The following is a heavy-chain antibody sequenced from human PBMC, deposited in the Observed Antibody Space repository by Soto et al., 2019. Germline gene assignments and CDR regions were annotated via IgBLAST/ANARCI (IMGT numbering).Heavy chain of an antibody. D-gene: IGHD3-10*01. V-gene: IGHV3-23*01. CDR1: GFTLSSYP. CDR2: IKGGDTT. CDR3: AKVTWFGESPVY. J-gene: IGHJ4*02. Sequence: PGGSLRLSCAASGFTLSSYPMSWVRQSPGRGLEWVSAIKGGDTTFYADSVKGRFTISRDNSKNTLYLQMNSLRAEDTAVYYCAKVTWFGESPVYWGQGTQVTVSS.